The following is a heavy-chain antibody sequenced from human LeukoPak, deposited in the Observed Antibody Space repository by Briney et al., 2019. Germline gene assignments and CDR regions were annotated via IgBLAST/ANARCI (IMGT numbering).Heavy chain of an antibody. CDR1: GGSINSYY. CDR3: ARTDSSGWYVAYFDY. J-gene: IGHJ4*02. Sequence: SETLSLTCTVSGGSINSYYWSWIRQSPGKGLEWIGYIYYSGSTKYNPSLTSRVTISLDRSKNQFSLKLNSVTAADTAVYYCARTDSSGWYVAYFDYWGQGTLVTVSS. D-gene: IGHD6-19*01. V-gene: IGHV4-59*01. CDR2: IYYSGST.